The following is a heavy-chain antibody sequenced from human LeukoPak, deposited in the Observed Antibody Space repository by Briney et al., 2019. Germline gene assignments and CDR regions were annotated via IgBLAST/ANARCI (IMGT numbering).Heavy chain of an antibody. Sequence: GGSLRLSCAASGFTFDDYAMHWVRQAPGKGLEWVSGISWNSGSIGYADSVKGRFTISRDNAKNSLYLQMNSLRAEDTAVYYCAIRQVTYYYDSSGYPPLYWGQGTLVTVSS. J-gene: IGHJ4*02. CDR1: GFTFDDYA. CDR2: ISWNSGSI. CDR3: AIRQVTYYYDSSGYPPLY. V-gene: IGHV3-9*01. D-gene: IGHD3-22*01.